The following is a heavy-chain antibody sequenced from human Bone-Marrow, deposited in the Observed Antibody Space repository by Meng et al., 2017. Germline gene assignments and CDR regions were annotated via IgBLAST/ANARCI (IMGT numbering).Heavy chain of an antibody. Sequence: ASVKVSCKASGYTFTSYGISWVRQAPGQGLEWMGWISAYNGNTNYAQKLQGRVTMTTDTSTSTAYMELRSLRSDDTAVYYCARDYKDIVVVVAATSGLDYWGQGTLVTVSS. J-gene: IGHJ4*02. CDR3: ARDYKDIVVVVAATSGLDY. V-gene: IGHV1-18*01. CDR2: ISAYNGNT. D-gene: IGHD2-15*01. CDR1: GYTFTSYG.